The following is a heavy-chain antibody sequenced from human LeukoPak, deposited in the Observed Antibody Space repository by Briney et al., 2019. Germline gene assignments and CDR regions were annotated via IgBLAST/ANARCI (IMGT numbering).Heavy chain of an antibody. CDR1: GFTFDDYG. V-gene: IGHV3-20*04. D-gene: IGHD3-16*02. CDR2: INWNGGST. Sequence: GGSLRLSCAASGFTFDDYGMSWVRQAPGKGLEWVSGINWNGGSTGYADSVEGRFTISRDNAKNSLYLQMNSLRAEDTAVYYCASLYYDYVWGSYPPGWGQGTLVTVSS. J-gene: IGHJ4*02. CDR3: ASLYYDYVWGSYPPG.